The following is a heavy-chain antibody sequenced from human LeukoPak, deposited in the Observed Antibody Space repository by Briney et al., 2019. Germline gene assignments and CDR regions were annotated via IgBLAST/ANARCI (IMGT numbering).Heavy chain of an antibody. V-gene: IGHV1-2*02. CDR3: ARDSGYSSGWYFAY. CDR1: GGTFSSYA. D-gene: IGHD6-19*01. J-gene: IGHJ4*02. Sequence: VASVKVSCKASGGTFSSYAISWVRQAPGQGLEWMGWINPNSGGTNYAQKFQGRVTMTRDTSISTAYMELSRLRSDDTAVYYCARDSGYSSGWYFAYWGQGTLVTVSS. CDR2: INPNSGGT.